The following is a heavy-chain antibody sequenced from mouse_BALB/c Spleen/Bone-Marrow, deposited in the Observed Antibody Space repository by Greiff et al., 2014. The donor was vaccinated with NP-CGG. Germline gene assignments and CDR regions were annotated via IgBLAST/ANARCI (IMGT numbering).Heavy chain of an antibody. CDR2: IWADGST. Sequence: VQLMESRPGLVAPSQSLSITCTVSGFSFTNYGVHWVRQPPGKGLEWLGVIWADGSTNYYSALMSRLSISKDNSKSQVFFKMNSLQTDDTAMYYCARITTATGAMDYWGQGTSVTVSS. CDR1: GFSFTNYG. CDR3: ARITTATGAMDY. V-gene: IGHV2-9*02. D-gene: IGHD1-2*01. J-gene: IGHJ4*01.